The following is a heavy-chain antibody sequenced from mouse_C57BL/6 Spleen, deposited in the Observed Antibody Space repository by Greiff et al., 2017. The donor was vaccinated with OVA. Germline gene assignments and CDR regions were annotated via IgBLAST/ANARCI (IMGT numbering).Heavy chain of an antibody. CDR3: ARDTTTVVAPYYAMDY. V-gene: IGHV5-4*01. CDR2: ISDGGSYT. D-gene: IGHD1-1*01. Sequence: EVQLVESGGGLVKPGGSLKLSCAASGFTFSSYAMSWVRQTPEKRLEWVATISDGGSYTYYPDNVKGRFTISRDNAKNNLYLQMSHLKSEDTAMYYCARDTTTVVAPYYAMDYWGQGTSVTVSS. CDR1: GFTFSSYA. J-gene: IGHJ4*01.